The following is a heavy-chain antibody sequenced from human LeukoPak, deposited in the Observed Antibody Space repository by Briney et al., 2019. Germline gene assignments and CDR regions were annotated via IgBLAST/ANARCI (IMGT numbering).Heavy chain of an antibody. J-gene: IGHJ5*02. CDR1: GYTFTSYD. Sequence: ASVKVSCKASGYTFTSYDIIWGRQATGHGLEWLGWMNPNSGNTGYAQKFQGRVTMTRNTSISTAYMELSSLRSEDTAVYYCARGKDIVVVPAAIAFDPWGQGNLVTVSS. D-gene: IGHD2-2*01. CDR2: MNPNSGNT. V-gene: IGHV1-8*01. CDR3: ARGKDIVVVPAAIAFDP.